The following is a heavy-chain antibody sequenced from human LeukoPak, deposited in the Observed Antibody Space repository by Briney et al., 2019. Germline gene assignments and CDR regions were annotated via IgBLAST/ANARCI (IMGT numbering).Heavy chain of an antibody. CDR3: ARMSYDSKPV. Sequence: SQTLSLTCAISGDRVSSNSAAWNWFRQSPSSGLEWLGRTYYRSKWYNNYAVSVESRITVRPDSSKNQFSLHLNSVTPEDTAVYYCARMSYDSKPVWGRGTLVTVSS. CDR1: GDRVSSNSAA. D-gene: IGHD2-8*01. J-gene: IGHJ4*02. V-gene: IGHV6-1*01. CDR2: TYYRSKWYN.